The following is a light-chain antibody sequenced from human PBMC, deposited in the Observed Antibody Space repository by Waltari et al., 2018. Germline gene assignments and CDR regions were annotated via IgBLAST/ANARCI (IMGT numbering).Light chain of an antibody. CDR3: QSYDSGLSAPV. CDR1: RSNTGSNHP. Sequence: QSVLTQPHSVSGAPGQRVTIPCSGSRSNTGSNHPITWNPQLPGTAPKLLIYDDTNRPSGIPDRFSGSKSATSASLAITGLQAEDEADYYCQSYDSGLSAPVFGGGTKLTVL. V-gene: IGLV1-40*01. J-gene: IGLJ3*02. CDR2: DDT.